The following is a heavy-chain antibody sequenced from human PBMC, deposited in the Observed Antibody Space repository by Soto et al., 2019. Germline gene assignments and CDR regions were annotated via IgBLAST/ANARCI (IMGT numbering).Heavy chain of an antibody. Sequence: PSETLSLTCTVSGGSISSYYWSWIRQPPGKGLEWIGYIYYSGSTNYNPSLKSRVTISVDTSKDQFSLKLSSVTAADTAVYYCARGDDYGDYDFAFDIWGQGTTVTVSS. CDR3: ARGDDYGDYDFAFDI. CDR1: GGSISSYY. CDR2: IYYSGST. V-gene: IGHV4-59*01. J-gene: IGHJ3*02. D-gene: IGHD4-17*01.